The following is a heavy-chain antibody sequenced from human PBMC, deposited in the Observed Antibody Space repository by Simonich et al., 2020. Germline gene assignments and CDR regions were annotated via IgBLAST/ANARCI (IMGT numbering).Heavy chain of an antibody. Sequence: GGGLVQPVWSLRLSCSASGFTFSSYAMSLVRSAPGKGLEWVSAISGSGGSTYYADSVKGRFTISRDNSKNTLYLQMNSLRAEDTAVYYCAKDLGERITMIVVVIDAFDIWGQGTMVTVSS. V-gene: IGHV3-23*01. CDR3: AKDLGERITMIVVVIDAFDI. CDR1: GFTFSSYA. J-gene: IGHJ3*02. D-gene: IGHD3-22*01. CDR2: ISGSGGST.